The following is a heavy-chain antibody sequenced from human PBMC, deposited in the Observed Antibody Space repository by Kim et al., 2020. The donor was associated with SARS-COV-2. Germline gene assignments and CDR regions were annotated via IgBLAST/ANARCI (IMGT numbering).Heavy chain of an antibody. CDR2: DDGET. Sequence: DDGETIYAQKFQGRVTMTEDTSTDTAYMELSSLRSEDTAVYYCATDRLDYWGQGTLVTVSS. J-gene: IGHJ4*02. CDR3: ATDRLDY. V-gene: IGHV1-24*01.